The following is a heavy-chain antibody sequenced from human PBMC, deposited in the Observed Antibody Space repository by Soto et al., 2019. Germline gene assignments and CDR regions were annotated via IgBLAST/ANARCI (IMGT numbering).Heavy chain of an antibody. CDR2: INPSGGST. D-gene: IGHD3-16*02. V-gene: IGHV1-46*01. CDR1: GYTFTSYY. CDR3: ARRIIEDSVIPVESAFDI. J-gene: IGHJ3*02. Sequence: ASVKVSCKASGYTFTSYYMHWVRQAPGQGLEWMGIINPSGGSTSYAQKFQGRVTMTRDTSTSTVYMELSSLRSEDTAVYYCARRIIEDSVIPVESAFDIWGQGTMVTVSS.